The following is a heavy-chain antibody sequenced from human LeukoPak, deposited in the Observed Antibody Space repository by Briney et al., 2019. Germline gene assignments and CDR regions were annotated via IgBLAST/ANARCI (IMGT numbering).Heavy chain of an antibody. CDR2: ISGKNGKR. Sequence: ASVKVSCKASGYNFSTYGISWLRQAPGQGLEWMGWISGKNGKRNYAQKLQGRVTMTTDTSTSTAYMELTSLRSDDTAIYYCARDCSSDSCQFPFWGQGTMVTVSS. D-gene: IGHD2-2*01. CDR3: ARDCSSDSCQFPF. V-gene: IGHV1-18*01. CDR1: GYNFSTYG. J-gene: IGHJ3*01.